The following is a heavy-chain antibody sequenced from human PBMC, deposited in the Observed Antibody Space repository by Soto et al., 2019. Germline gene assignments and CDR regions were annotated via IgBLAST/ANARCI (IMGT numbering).Heavy chain of an antibody. V-gene: IGHV3-23*01. D-gene: IGHD3-3*01. Sequence: GGSLRLSCAASGFTFSSYAVNWVRQAPGKGLEWVSVISASGAGTYYADSVKGRFTISRDNSKNTLYLQMNSLRAEDTATYYCAKDLRGYYIYWGQGTLVTVSS. CDR2: ISASGAGT. CDR3: AKDLRGYYIY. CDR1: GFTFSSYA. J-gene: IGHJ4*02.